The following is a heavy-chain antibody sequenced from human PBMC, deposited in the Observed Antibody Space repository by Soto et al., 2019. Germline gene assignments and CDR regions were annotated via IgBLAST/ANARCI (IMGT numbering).Heavy chain of an antibody. CDR3: ARPIPRWSYHYGMDV. CDR2: ISFDGTSE. Sequence: QLVESGGRGVQPGRSLRLSCAASEFTFTSYAMHWVRQAPGRGLEWVALISFDGTSEYYADSVKGRFIIARANSKTMVYLQMNSLSPGDTAIYYCARPIPRWSYHYGMDVWGQGTTVTVSS. J-gene: IGHJ6*02. D-gene: IGHD2-15*01. CDR1: EFTFTSYA. V-gene: IGHV3-30-3*01.